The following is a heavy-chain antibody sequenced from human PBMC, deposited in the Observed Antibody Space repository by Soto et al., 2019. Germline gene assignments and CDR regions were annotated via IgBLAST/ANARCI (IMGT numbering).Heavy chain of an antibody. CDR2: IYYSGST. D-gene: IGHD6-19*01. V-gene: IGHV4-39*01. CDR1: GGSISSSSYY. J-gene: IGHJ4*02. Sequence: PSETLSLTCTVSGGSISSSSYYWGWIRQPPGKGLEWIGSIYYSGSTYYNPSLKSRVTISVDTSKNQFSLKLSSVTAADTAVYYCARITVAGIIVGYWGQGTLVTVSS. CDR3: ARITVAGIIVGY.